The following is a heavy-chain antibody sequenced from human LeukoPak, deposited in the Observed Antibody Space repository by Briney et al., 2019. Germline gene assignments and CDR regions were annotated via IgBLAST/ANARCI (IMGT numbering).Heavy chain of an antibody. CDR3: ARQLSSWPIDY. D-gene: IGHD6-13*01. Sequence: PSETLSLTCTLSGDSISSSSYFWGWIRQSPGKGLEWIGTIYYSGTTYYNPSLKSRVTISADTYKTQFFLKLTSVTAADTAVYYCARQLSSWPIDYWGQGTLVTVSS. J-gene: IGHJ4*02. V-gene: IGHV4-39*01. CDR1: GDSISSSSYF. CDR2: IYYSGTT.